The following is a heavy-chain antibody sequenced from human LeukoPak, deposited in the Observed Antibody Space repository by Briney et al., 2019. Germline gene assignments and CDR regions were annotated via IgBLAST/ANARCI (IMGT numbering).Heavy chain of an antibody. CDR2: ISGSGSST. D-gene: IGHD6-13*01. CDR1: RFTFTVYA. V-gene: IGHV3-23*01. J-gene: IGHJ4*02. Sequence: GGSLRLSCAPSRFTFTVYAISWVRQAPGKGLEWVSGISGSGSSTYYTDSVKGRFTISRDNSKNTLYLQVNSLRAEGTAVYYFANDEWESISWYDYWGQGTLVTVSS. CDR3: ANDEWESISWYDY.